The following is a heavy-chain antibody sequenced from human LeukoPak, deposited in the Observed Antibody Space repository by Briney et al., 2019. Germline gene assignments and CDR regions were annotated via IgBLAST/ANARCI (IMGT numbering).Heavy chain of an antibody. Sequence: GRSLRLSCAASGFSFRSYGMHWVRQAPGKGLEWVAIISYDGSNKYYADSVKGRFTISRDNSKNTLYLQMNSLRAEGTAVYYCAKEEYISSWYPSDYWGQGTLVTVSP. D-gene: IGHD6-13*01. J-gene: IGHJ4*02. CDR2: ISYDGSNK. CDR3: AKEEYISSWYPSDY. CDR1: GFSFRSYG. V-gene: IGHV3-30*18.